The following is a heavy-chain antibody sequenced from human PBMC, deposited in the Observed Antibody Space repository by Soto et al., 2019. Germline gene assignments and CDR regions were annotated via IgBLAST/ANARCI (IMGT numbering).Heavy chain of an antibody. Sequence: QITLEETGPTLVKPTQTLTLTCTFSGFSLTTGRVGVGWIRQPPGKTLEWLAVIHWNDDNHYSPSLKSRLTITKDTSKNQVVLTLTNMDPVDTATYYCTHRLVGSGQGYWGQGTLVTVSS. CDR2: IHWNDDN. D-gene: IGHD2-15*01. CDR3: THRLVGSGQGY. V-gene: IGHV2-5*01. J-gene: IGHJ4*02. CDR1: GFSLTTGRVG.